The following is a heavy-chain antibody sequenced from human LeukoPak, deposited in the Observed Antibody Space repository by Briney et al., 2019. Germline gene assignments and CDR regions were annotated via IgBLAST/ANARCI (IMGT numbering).Heavy chain of an antibody. CDR1: GGTFSSYA. D-gene: IGHD5-12*01. CDR3: ARQGGYPIGGFDY. V-gene: IGHV1-69*04. Sequence: SVKVSCKASGGTFSSYAISWVRQAPGQGLEGMGRIIPILGIANYAQKFQGRVTITADKSTSTAYMELSSLRSEDTAVYYCARQGGYPIGGFDYWGQGTLVTVSS. CDR2: IIPILGIA. J-gene: IGHJ4*02.